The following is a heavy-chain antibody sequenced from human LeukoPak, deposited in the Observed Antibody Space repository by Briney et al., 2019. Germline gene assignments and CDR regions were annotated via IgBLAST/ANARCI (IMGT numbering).Heavy chain of an antibody. CDR1: GGSVSSGSYY. D-gene: IGHD2-8*01. V-gene: IGHV4-61*01. J-gene: IGHJ3*02. Sequence: SETLSLTCTVSGGSVSSGSYYWSWIRQPPGKGLEWIGYIYYSGSTNYNPSLKSRVTISVDTSKNQFSLKLSSVTAADTAVYYCARGPVYDAFDIWGQGTMVTVSS. CDR3: ARGPVYDAFDI. CDR2: IYYSGST.